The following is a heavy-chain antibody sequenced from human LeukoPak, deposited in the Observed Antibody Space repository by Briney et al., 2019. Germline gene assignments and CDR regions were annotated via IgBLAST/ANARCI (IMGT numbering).Heavy chain of an antibody. CDR2: ISSSSSYI. CDR1: GFTFSSYS. V-gene: IGHV3-21*04. CDR3: AKDVLGGPLVVVPAAKEYYFDY. D-gene: IGHD2-2*01. J-gene: IGHJ4*02. Sequence: PGGSLRLSCAASGFTFSSYSMNWVRQAPGKGLEWVSSISSSSSYIYYADSVKGRFTISRDNAKNSLYLQMNSLRAEDTAVYYCAKDVLGGPLVVVPAAKEYYFDYWGQGTLVTVSS.